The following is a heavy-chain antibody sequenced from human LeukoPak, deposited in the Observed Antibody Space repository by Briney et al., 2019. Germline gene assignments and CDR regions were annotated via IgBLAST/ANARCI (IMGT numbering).Heavy chain of an antibody. D-gene: IGHD6-19*01. Sequence: ASVKVSCKASGYTFTNYGISWVRQAPGQGLEWMGWISGYNGNTNYAQELQGRVTMTTDTSTNTAYMELRSLRSDDTAVYYCARRRIVAVTDAFDIWGQGTMVTVSS. V-gene: IGHV1-18*01. CDR3: ARRRIVAVTDAFDI. CDR1: GYTFTNYG. J-gene: IGHJ3*02. CDR2: ISGYNGNT.